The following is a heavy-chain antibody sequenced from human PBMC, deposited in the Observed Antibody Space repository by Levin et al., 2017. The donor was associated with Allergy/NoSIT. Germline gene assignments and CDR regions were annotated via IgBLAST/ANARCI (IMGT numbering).Heavy chain of an antibody. CDR1: GFTFSSYA. Sequence: GGSLRLSCAASGFTFSSYAMSWVRQAPGKGLEWVSAISDSGGSTYYADSVKGRFTISRDNSKNTLYLQMNSLRVEDTAVYYCAKTPDYDSRTTGTSFDYWGQGTLVTVSS. J-gene: IGHJ4*02. D-gene: IGHD3-22*01. CDR3: AKTPDYDSRTTGTSFDY. CDR2: ISDSGGST. V-gene: IGHV3-23*01.